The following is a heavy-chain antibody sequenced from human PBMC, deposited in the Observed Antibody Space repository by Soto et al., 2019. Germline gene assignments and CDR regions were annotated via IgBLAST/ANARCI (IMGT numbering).Heavy chain of an antibody. CDR3: VGRGSYWKFDV. CDR1: GDSISTGTYY. CDR2: SRYTGST. V-gene: IGHV4-39*01. J-gene: IGHJ4*02. D-gene: IGHD1-26*01. Sequence: QSQLQESGPGLVKPSETLSLTGTVSGDSISTGTYYLGWIRQPPGKGLEWIGSSRYTGSTYYNPSLNSRATISVDTSKNQFSLNVNSVPAADTALYWCVGRGSYWKFDVWGQGTLVTVYS.